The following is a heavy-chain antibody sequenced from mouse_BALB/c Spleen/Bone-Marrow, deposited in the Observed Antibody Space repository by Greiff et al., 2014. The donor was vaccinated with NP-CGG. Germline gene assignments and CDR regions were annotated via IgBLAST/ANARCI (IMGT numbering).Heavy chain of an antibody. CDR1: GFTFSHFG. CDR3: ASPHCYNSSPWWYFDV. J-gene: IGHJ1*01. CDR2: ISSGGSYT. D-gene: IGHD1-1*01. Sequence: EVMLVESGGDLVKPGGSLKLSCAASGFTFSHFGMSWVRQTPDKRLEWVATISSGGSYTYYPDSLKGRFTISRDNAKNTLYLQMSSLKSEDTAMYYCASPHCYNSSPWWYFDVWGAGTTVTVSS. V-gene: IGHV5-6*01.